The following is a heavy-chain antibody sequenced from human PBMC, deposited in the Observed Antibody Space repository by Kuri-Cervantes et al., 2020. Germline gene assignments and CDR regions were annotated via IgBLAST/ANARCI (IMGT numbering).Heavy chain of an antibody. V-gene: IGHV4-30-2*01. CDR1: GGSISSGGYS. D-gene: IGHD2-15*01. J-gene: IGHJ5*02. CDR2: IYHSGST. Sequence: SETLSLTCAVSGGSISSGGYSWSWIRQPPGKGLEWIGYIYHSGSTYYNPSLKSRVTISVDRSKNQFSLKLSSVTAADTAVYYCARRTKSNCSGGSCYPGGFDPWGQGTLVTVSS. CDR3: ARRTKSNCSGGSCYPGGFDP.